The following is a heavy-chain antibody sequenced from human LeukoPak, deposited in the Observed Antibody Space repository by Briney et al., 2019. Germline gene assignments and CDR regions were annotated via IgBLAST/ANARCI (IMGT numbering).Heavy chain of an antibody. D-gene: IGHD3-22*01. CDR2: TTGSGAST. Sequence: GGSLRLSCAASGFTLSSYAMSWVRQAPGKGLEWVSGTTGSGASTYYSDSVKGRFAISRDNSKNTLYLQMNSLRAEDTAVYYCTFDSRFDYWGQGTLVSVSS. V-gene: IGHV3-23*01. J-gene: IGHJ4*02. CDR1: GFTLSSYA. CDR3: TFDSRFDY.